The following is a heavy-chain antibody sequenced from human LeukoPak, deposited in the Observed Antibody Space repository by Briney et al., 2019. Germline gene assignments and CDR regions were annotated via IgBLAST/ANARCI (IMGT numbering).Heavy chain of an antibody. D-gene: IGHD3-22*01. J-gene: IGHJ4*02. CDR3: ARGGLYDSSGYYGY. CDR1: GGSISSSSYY. V-gene: IGHV4-39*07. Sequence: SETLSLTCTVSGGSISSSSYYWGWIRQPPGKGLEWIGSIYYSGSTYYNPSLKSRVTISVDTSKNQFSLKLSSVTAADTAVYYCARGGLYDSSGYYGYWGQGTLVTVSS. CDR2: IYYSGST.